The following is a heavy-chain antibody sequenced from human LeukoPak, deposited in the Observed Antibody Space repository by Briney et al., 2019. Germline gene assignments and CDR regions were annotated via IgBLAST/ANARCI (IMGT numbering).Heavy chain of an antibody. J-gene: IGHJ6*03. CDR1: GFTFSSYS. CDR3: ARGGWDGSRGPFYYYYYMDV. Sequence: PGGSLRLSCAASGFTFSSYSMNWVRQAPGKGLEWVSSISSSSSYIYYADPVKGRFTISRDNAKNSLYLQMNSLRAEDTAVYYCARGGWDGSRGPFYYYYYMDVWGKGSTVAVSS. CDR2: ISSSSSYI. V-gene: IGHV3-21*01. D-gene: IGHD5-24*01.